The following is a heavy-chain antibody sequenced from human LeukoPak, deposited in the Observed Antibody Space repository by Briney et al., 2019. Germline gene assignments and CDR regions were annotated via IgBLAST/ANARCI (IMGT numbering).Heavy chain of an antibody. J-gene: IGHJ4*02. V-gene: IGHV3-74*01. CDR1: GFTFSTYW. CDR3: VNDMTGPVDY. D-gene: IGHD3-9*01. CDR2: TNPDESYT. Sequence: PGGSLRLSCAASGFTFSTYWMHWVRQVPGKGLVWVSRTNPDESYTSYGDSVKGRFTISRDNAKNTLFLQMNSLTAEDTAVYYCVNDMTGPVDYWGQGTLVTVSS.